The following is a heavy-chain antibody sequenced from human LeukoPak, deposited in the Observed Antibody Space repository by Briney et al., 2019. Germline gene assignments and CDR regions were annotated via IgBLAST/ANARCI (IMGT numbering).Heavy chain of an antibody. J-gene: IGHJ6*02. Sequence: GGSLRLSCAASGFTVSSNYMSWVRQAPGKGLEWVSVIYSGGSTYCADSVKGRFTISRDNSKNTLYLQMNSLRAEDTAVYYCARVGSHYGMDVWGQGTTVTVSS. CDR2: IYSGGST. CDR3: ARVGSHYGMDV. D-gene: IGHD3-10*01. V-gene: IGHV3-66*01. CDR1: GFTVSSNY.